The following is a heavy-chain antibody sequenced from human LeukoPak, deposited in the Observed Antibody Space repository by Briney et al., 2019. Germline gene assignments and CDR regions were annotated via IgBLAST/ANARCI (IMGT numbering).Heavy chain of an antibody. Sequence: SETLSLTCTVSGGSISSYYWSWIRQPPGKGLEWIGYINYSGSTNYNPSLKSRVTMSVDKSKNQFSLKLSSVTDADTAVYYCARGRIAAALWGQGTLVTVSS. CDR1: GGSISSYY. J-gene: IGHJ1*01. CDR2: INYSGST. D-gene: IGHD6-13*01. V-gene: IGHV4-59*12. CDR3: ARGRIAAAL.